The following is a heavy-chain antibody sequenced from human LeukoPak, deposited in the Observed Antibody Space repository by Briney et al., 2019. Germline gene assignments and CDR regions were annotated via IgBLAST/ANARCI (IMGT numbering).Heavy chain of an antibody. CDR1: GFTFSSYA. CDR2: ISYDGSNK. CDR3: AKAEDYGEAFDY. D-gene: IGHD4-17*01. Sequence: PGGSLRLSCAASGFTFSSYAMHWVRQAPGKGLEGVAVISYDGSNKYYADSVKGRFTISRDNSKNTLYLQMNSLRAEDTAVYYCAKAEDYGEAFDYWGQGTLVTVSP. V-gene: IGHV3-30-3*01. J-gene: IGHJ4*02.